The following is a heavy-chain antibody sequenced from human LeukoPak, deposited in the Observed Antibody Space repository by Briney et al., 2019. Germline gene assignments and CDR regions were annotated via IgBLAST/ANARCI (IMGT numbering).Heavy chain of an antibody. V-gene: IGHV1-24*01. CDR1: GYTLTELS. CDR2: FDPEDGET. D-gene: IGHD3-3*01. CDR3: ATYPITIFGVVNDY. Sequence: ASVKVSCKVSGYTLTELSMHWVRQAPGKGLEWTGGFDPEDGETIYAQKFQGRVTMTEDTSTDTAYMELSSLRSEDTAVYYCATYPITIFGVVNDYWGQGTLVTVSS. J-gene: IGHJ4*02.